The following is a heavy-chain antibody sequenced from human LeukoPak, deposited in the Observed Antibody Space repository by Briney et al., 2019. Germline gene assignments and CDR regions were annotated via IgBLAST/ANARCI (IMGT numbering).Heavy chain of an antibody. D-gene: IGHD6-13*01. J-gene: IGHJ4*02. CDR3: ARHASYSSSWSAFFDY. CDR1: GGSISSSSYY. Sequence: SETLSLTCTVSGGSISSSSYYWGWIRQPPGKGLEWIGSIYYSGSTYYNPSLKSRVTISVDTSKNQFSLKLSYVTAADTAVYYCARHASYSSSWSAFFDYWGQGTLVTVSS. V-gene: IGHV4-39*01. CDR2: IYYSGST.